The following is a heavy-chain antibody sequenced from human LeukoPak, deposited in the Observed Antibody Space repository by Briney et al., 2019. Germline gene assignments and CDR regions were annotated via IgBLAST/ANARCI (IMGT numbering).Heavy chain of an antibody. Sequence: ASVKVSCKASGYTFTSYDINWVRQAPGQGLEWMGWMNPNRGNTGYAQKFQGRVTMTRNNSISTAYMELSSLRSEDTAVYYCARGPLYYDFWSGYYSSYYGMDVWGQGTTVTVSS. CDR2: MNPNRGNT. CDR3: ARGPLYYDFWSGYYSSYYGMDV. D-gene: IGHD3-3*01. V-gene: IGHV1-8*01. CDR1: GYTFTSYD. J-gene: IGHJ6*02.